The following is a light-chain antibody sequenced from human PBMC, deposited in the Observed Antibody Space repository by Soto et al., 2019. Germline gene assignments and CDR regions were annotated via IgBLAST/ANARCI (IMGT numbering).Light chain of an antibody. CDR2: DAS. V-gene: IGKV3-11*01. CDR3: QQRSNWPPTT. Sequence: EIVLTQSPATLSSSPGDRATLSCRASQSVSSYLAWYQQKPGQAPRLLIYDASNRATGIPTRFSGSGSGTDFTLPISSLEPEDFAVYYCQQRSNWPPTTFGQGTKVEIK. CDR1: QSVSSY. J-gene: IGKJ1*01.